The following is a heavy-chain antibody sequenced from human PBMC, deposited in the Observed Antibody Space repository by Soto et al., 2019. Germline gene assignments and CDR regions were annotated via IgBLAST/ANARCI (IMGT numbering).Heavy chain of an antibody. CDR3: ARSVRKWLDP. CDR2: VYYGGST. Sequence: SETLSLTCSVSGDPMYSYFWSWIRQPPGKGLEWIGYVYYGGSTNYKPSPKSRVTFSVDTSKNQVPLKLRSVTAADTAVYYCARSVRKWLDPWGQGILVTVSS. J-gene: IGHJ5*02. CDR1: GDPMYSYF. V-gene: IGHV4-59*01.